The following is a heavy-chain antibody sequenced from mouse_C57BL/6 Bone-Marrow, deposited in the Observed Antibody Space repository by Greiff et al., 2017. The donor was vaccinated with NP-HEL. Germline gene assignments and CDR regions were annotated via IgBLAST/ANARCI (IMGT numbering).Heavy chain of an antibody. J-gene: IGHJ3*01. Sequence: VQLQQSGAELARPGASVKLSCKASGYTFTSYGISWVKQRTGQGLEWIGEIYPRSGNTYYNEKFKGKATLTADKSSSTAYMELRSLTSEDSAVYFCATRYGGLAWFAYWGQGTLVTVSA. CDR1: GYTFTSYG. D-gene: IGHD1-1*02. CDR2: IYPRSGNT. CDR3: ATRYGGLAWFAY. V-gene: IGHV1-81*01.